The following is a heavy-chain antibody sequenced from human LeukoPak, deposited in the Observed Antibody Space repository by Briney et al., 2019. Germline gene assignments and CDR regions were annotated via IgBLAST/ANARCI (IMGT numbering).Heavy chain of an antibody. V-gene: IGHV4-31*03. Sequence: SGTLSLTCTVSGASISSEPYFWSWIRQHPVKGLEWLGYIYYTGNAASNPSLQSRLTISRDTSENQFSLSLTSVTAADTAVYYCAGGPAYLDSVPNSWGQGTLVTVSS. D-gene: IGHD3-22*01. J-gene: IGHJ4*02. CDR2: IYYTGNA. CDR1: GASISSEPYF. CDR3: AGGPAYLDSVPNS.